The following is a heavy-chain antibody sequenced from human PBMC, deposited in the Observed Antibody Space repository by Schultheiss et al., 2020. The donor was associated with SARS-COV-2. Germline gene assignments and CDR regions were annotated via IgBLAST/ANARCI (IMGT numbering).Heavy chain of an antibody. Sequence: GESLKISCITSGFTFGDYAMSWFRQAPGKGLEWVAVISYDGSNKYYADSVKGRFTISRDNSKNTLYLQMNSLRAEDTAVYYCAKDLPPLDYWGQGTLVTVSS. V-gene: IGHV3-30*04. CDR1: GFTFGDYA. CDR2: ISYDGSNK. CDR3: AKDLPPLDY. J-gene: IGHJ4*02.